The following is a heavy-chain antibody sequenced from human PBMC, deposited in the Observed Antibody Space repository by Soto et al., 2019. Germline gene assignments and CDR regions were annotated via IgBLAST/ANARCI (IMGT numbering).Heavy chain of an antibody. D-gene: IGHD6-13*01. J-gene: IGHJ4*02. CDR2: ISHSGST. CDR3: ARLRAWGDSSGPFDL. Sequence: SETLCVPSAVSGYSISSGYCWGWIRQPPGKGLEWIGSISHSGSTYYNPSLKSRVTISVDTSKKQFSLKLTSVTAADTVVYYCARLRAWGDSSGPFDLWGKGTLVTVSS. CDR1: GYSISSGYC. V-gene: IGHV4-38-2*01.